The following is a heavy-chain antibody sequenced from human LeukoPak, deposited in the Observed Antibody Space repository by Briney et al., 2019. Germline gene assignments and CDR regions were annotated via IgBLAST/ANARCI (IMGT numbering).Heavy chain of an antibody. D-gene: IGHD3-16*01. J-gene: IGHJ3*02. V-gene: IGHV4-31*03. CDR1: GGSISSGGYY. CDR3: ARNRRQGGAFDI. CDR2: IYYSGST. Sequence: PSETLSLTCTVSGGSISSGGYYWSWIRQHPGKGLEWIGYIYYSGSTYYNPSLKSRVTISVDTSKNQFSLKLSSVTAADTAVYHCARNRRQGGAFDIWGQGTMVTVSS.